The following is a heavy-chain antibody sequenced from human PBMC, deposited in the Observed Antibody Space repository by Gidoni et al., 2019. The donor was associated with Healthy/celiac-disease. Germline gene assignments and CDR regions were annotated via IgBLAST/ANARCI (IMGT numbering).Heavy chain of an antibody. CDR3: ARDYYDSSALDY. CDR2: INHSGST. CDR1: GGSFSGYY. D-gene: IGHD3-22*01. V-gene: IGHV4-34*01. J-gene: IGHJ4*02. Sequence: QVQLQQWGAGLLKPSETLSLTCAVYGGSFSGYYWSWIRQPPGKGLEWIGEINHSGSTNYNPSLKSRVTISVDTSKNQFSLKLSSGTAADTAVYYCARDYYDSSALDYWGQGTLVTVSS.